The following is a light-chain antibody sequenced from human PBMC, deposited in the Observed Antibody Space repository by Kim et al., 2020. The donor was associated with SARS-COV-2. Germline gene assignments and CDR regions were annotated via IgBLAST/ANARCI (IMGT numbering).Light chain of an antibody. CDR1: QTVLSTF. J-gene: IGKJ5*01. CDR2: AAA. CDR3: QHYGPTAC. V-gene: IGKV3-20*01. Sequence: EIVLTQSPGTLSLSPGERATLSCRASQTVLSTFLAWPQQKPGQAPRLLIYAAATRANGIPDRFSGNGSGTDFTLTISTLEPEDSAVYFCQHYGPTACFGQGTRVEIK.